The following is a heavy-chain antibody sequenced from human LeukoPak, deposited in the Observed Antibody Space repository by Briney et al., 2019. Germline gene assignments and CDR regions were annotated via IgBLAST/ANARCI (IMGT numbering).Heavy chain of an antibody. J-gene: IGHJ4*02. CDR1: GGSFSGYY. CDR2: INHSGST. V-gene: IGHV4-34*01. Sequence: SETLSLTCAVYGGSFSGYYWSWIRQPPGKGLEWIGEINHSGSTNYNPSLKSRITISLETSKNQFSLKLTSVTAADTAVYYCARGGSTYYYGSGSFDYWGQGTLVTVSS. CDR3: ARGGSTYYYGSGSFDY. D-gene: IGHD3-10*01.